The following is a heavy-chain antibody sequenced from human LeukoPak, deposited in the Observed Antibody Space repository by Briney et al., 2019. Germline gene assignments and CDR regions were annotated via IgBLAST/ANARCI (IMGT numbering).Heavy chain of an antibody. V-gene: IGHV4-61*02. Sequence: PSQTLSLTCTVSGGSISSGSYYWSWIRQPAGKGLEWIGRIYTSGSTNYNPSLKSRVTISVDTSKNQFSLKLSSVTAADTAVYYCARDRRYYDTSGSYSYYMDVWGKGTTVTISS. CDR3: ARDRRYYDTSGSYSYYMDV. D-gene: IGHD3-22*01. CDR1: GGSISSGSYY. J-gene: IGHJ6*03. CDR2: IYTSGST.